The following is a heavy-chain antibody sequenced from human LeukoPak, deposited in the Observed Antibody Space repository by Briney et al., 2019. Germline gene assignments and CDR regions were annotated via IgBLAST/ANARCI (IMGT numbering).Heavy chain of an antibody. CDR3: ERDIKWELLIDY. D-gene: IGHD1-26*01. CDR1: GYTFTGYY. J-gene: IGHJ4*02. CDR2: INPNSGGT. Sequence: ASVKDSCKAPGYTFTGYYMHWVRQAAGQGLDGMGWINPNSGGTNYAQKFQGRVTMTRETSISTAYMELSRLRSDDTAVYYCERDIKWELLIDYWGEGTLVTVSS. V-gene: IGHV1-2*02.